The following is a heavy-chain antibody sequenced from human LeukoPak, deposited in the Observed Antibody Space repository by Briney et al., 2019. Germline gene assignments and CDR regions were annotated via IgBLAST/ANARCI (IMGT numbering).Heavy chain of an antibody. J-gene: IGHJ3*02. CDR1: GDSITSSLYY. V-gene: IGHV4-39*07. CDR3: ASRVGATVYGAFDI. Sequence: PSETLSLTCTVSGDSITSSLYYWGWIRQTPEKGLEWIGSIYYTGNTYYTPSLKSRVTISSDTSKNQFSLKLTSLTAADTAVYYCASRVGATVYGAFDIWGQGTMVTVSS. D-gene: IGHD1-26*01. CDR2: IYYTGNT.